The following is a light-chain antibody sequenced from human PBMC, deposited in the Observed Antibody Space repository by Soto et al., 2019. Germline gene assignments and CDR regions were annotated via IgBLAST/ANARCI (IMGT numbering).Light chain of an antibody. CDR3: QEYSKWPSRT. CDR2: AAS. J-gene: IGKJ1*01. Sequence: DIQLTQSPSFLSASVGDRVTITCRASQGISGYLAWYQQTPGKAPKLLIYAASTLQSGVPSRFSGSGSGTEFTLTISSLQSEDFAVYYCQEYSKWPSRTFGPGTKVDIK. V-gene: IGKV1-9*01. CDR1: QGISGY.